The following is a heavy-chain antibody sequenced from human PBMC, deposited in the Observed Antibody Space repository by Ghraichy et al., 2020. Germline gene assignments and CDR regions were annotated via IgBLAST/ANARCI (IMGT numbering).Heavy chain of an antibody. CDR2: IFYSGST. J-gene: IGHJ6*02. V-gene: IGHV4-59*01. D-gene: IGHD2-2*01. Sequence: SETLSLTCAVSGGSIRNYYWSWIRQPPGKGLEWIGYIFYSGSTKYNPSLESRVTISADTSENRISLKLSSVTTTDTAVYYCARVGGVVVPAAINHYYGMDGWGQGNTVTGSS. CDR1: GGSIRNYY. CDR3: ARVGGVVVPAAINHYYGMDG.